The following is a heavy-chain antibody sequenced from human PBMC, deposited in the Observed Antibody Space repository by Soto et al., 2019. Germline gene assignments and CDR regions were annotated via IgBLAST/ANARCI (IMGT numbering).Heavy chain of an antibody. CDR3: AKNRSLNKAPFDY. CDR2: ISGSGGDT. J-gene: IGHJ4*02. Sequence: QPGGSLRLSCAVSGFTFSSYPMSWVRQAPGKGLEWVSAISGSGGDTYYTQSVEGRFTISRDNSKNTLYLQMNSLRAEDTAIYYCAKNRSLNKAPFDYWGQGTLVTVSS. CDR1: GFTFSSYP. V-gene: IGHV3-23*01.